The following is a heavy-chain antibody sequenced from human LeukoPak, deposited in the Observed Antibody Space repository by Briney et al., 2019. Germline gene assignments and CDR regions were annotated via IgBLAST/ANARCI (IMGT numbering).Heavy chain of an antibody. Sequence: GGSLRLSCAASGFTVSSNYMSWVRQAPGKGLEWVSVIYSGGSTYYADSVKGRFTISRDNSKNTLYLQMNSLRAEDTAVYYCVRSSTSWSWFDPWGQGTLVTVSS. CDR1: GFTVSSNY. D-gene: IGHD2-2*01. J-gene: IGHJ5*02. CDR3: VRSSTSWSWFDP. CDR2: IYSGGST. V-gene: IGHV3-66*01.